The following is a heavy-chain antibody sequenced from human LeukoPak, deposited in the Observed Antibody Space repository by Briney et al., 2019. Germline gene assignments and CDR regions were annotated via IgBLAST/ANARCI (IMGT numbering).Heavy chain of an antibody. D-gene: IGHD1-26*01. CDR1: GYTFTSYG. CDR3: ATNEYKVLGATDAFDI. J-gene: IGHJ3*02. Sequence: ASVKVSCKASGYTFTSYGISWVRQAPGQGLEWMGWMNPNTGNTGYAQKFQGRVTITRNTSISTAFMELSSLRSEDTAVYYCATNEYKVLGATDAFDIWGQGTMVTVSS. CDR2: MNPNTGNT. V-gene: IGHV1-8*03.